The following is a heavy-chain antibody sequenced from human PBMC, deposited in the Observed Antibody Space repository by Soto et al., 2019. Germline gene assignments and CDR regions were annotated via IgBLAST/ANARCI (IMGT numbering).Heavy chain of an antibody. CDR2: IKQDGSEK. J-gene: IGHJ6*02. CDR3: ARELQVSSDYYYGMDV. Sequence: GGSLRLSCAASGFTFSSYWMSWVRQAPGKGLEWVANIKQDGSEKYYVDSVKGRFTISRDNAKNSLYLQMNSLRAEDTAVYYCARELQVSSDYYYGMDVWGQGTTVTVSS. V-gene: IGHV3-7*01. D-gene: IGHD3-22*01. CDR1: GFTFSSYW.